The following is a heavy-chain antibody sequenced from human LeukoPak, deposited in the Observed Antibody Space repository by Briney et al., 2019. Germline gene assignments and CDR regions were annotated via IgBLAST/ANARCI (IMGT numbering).Heavy chain of an antibody. D-gene: IGHD4-17*01. Sequence: PSETLSLTCTVSGGSISSSSYYWGWIRQPPGKGLEWIGSIYYSGSTYYNPSLKSRVTISVDTSKNQFSLKLSSVTAADTAVYYCARVNSYGDYYFDYWGQGTLVTVSS. CDR2: IYYSGST. CDR1: GGSISSSSYY. V-gene: IGHV4-39*01. J-gene: IGHJ4*02. CDR3: ARVNSYGDYYFDY.